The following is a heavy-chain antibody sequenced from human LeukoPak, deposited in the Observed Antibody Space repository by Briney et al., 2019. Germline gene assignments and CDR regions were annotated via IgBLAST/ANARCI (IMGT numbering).Heavy chain of an antibody. CDR3: ARPGRGTAY. CDR2: INQGGSDK. CDR1: GFTFSSYR. Sequence: GGSLRLSCAASGFTFSSYRMNWVRQAPGKGLEWVANINQGGSDKYYVDSVKGRFTISRDNAKNSLYLQMNRLRDKDTARYDCARPGRGTAYWGQGTLVTVSS. V-gene: IGHV3-7*01. D-gene: IGHD3-16*01. J-gene: IGHJ4*02.